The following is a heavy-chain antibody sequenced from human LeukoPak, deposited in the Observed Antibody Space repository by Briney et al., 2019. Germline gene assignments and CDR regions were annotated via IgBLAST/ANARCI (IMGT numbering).Heavy chain of an antibody. Sequence: GASVTVSCKASGYTFTSYYMHWVRQAPGQGLEGMGIINPSGGSTSYAQKFQGRVTMTRDTSTSTVYMELSSLRSEDTAVYYGARVRATFGYDAFDIWGQGTMVTVSS. CDR3: ARVRATFGYDAFDI. J-gene: IGHJ3*02. D-gene: IGHD2/OR15-2a*01. V-gene: IGHV1-46*01. CDR1: GYTFTSYY. CDR2: INPSGGST.